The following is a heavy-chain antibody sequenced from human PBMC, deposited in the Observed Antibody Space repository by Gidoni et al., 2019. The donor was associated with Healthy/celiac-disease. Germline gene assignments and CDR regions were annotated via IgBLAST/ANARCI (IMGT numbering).Heavy chain of an antibody. V-gene: IGHV1-69*01. Sequence: QVQLVQSGAEVKKPGSSVKVSCKASGGTFSSYAISWVRQAPGQGLEWMGGIIPIFGTANYAQKFQGRVTITADESTSTAYMELSSLRSEDTAVYYCARGGVVVVPARPYNWFDPWGQGTLVTVSS. J-gene: IGHJ5*02. CDR3: ARGGVVVVPARPYNWFDP. D-gene: IGHD2-2*01. CDR1: GGTFSSYA. CDR2: IIPIFGTA.